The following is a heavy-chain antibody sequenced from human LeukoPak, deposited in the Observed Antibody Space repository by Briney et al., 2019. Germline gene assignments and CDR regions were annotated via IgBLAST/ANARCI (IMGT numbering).Heavy chain of an antibody. CDR2: ISGSGGST. D-gene: IGHD4-17*01. CDR1: GFTFSSYA. J-gene: IGHJ4*02. V-gene: IGHV3-23*01. Sequence: GGSLRLSCAASGFTFSSYAMSWVRQAPGKGLEWVSGISGSGGSTYDADSVKGRSTISRDNSKNTLYLQMNSLRAEDTAVYYCAKVMDYGDPSRINYFDYWGQGTLVTVSS. CDR3: AKVMDYGDPSRINYFDY.